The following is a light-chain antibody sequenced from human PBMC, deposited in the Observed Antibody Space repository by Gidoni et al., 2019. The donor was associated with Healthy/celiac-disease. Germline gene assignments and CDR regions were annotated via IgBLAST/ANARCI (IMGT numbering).Light chain of an antibody. Sequence: SSELTQDPAVSVALGQTVRITCQGDSLRSYYASWYQQKPGQAPVRVIYGKNNRPSGIPDRFSGSSSGNTASLTITGAQAEDEADYYCNSRDSSGNRDVVFGGGTKLTVL. CDR1: SLRSYY. V-gene: IGLV3-19*01. J-gene: IGLJ2*01. CDR2: GKN. CDR3: NSRDSSGNRDVV.